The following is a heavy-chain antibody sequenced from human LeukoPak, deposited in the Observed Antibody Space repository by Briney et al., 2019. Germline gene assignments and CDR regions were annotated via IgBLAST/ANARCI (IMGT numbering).Heavy chain of an antibody. Sequence: GGSLRLSCAASGFTFSDYSMNWVRQAPGKGLEWISYIGIDSGNTNYADSVKGRFTISGDKAKDSLYLQMNSLRVGDTAVYYCARDYKYAFDNWGQGTLVTVSS. CDR1: GFTFSDYS. J-gene: IGHJ4*02. CDR3: ARDYKYAFDN. V-gene: IGHV3-48*01. CDR2: IGIDSGNT. D-gene: IGHD5-24*01.